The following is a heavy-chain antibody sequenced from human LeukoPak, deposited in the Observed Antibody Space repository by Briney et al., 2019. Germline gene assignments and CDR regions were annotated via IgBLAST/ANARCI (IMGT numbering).Heavy chain of an antibody. J-gene: IGHJ4*02. CDR2: IFSGGGEI. Sequence: AGGSLRLSCAASGFTFNTFAMIWVRQPPGKGLEWVSSIFSGGGEIHYADSVRGRFSISRDNSKSTLSLQMNSLRVEDTAIYYCATYRQVLLPFESWGQGTLVTVSS. V-gene: IGHV3-23*01. D-gene: IGHD2-8*02. CDR1: GFTFNTFA. CDR3: ATYRQVLLPFES.